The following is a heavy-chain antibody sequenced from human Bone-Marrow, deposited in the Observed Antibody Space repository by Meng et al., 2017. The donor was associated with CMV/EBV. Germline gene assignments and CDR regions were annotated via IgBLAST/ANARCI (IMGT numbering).Heavy chain of an antibody. CDR3: ARVREGCSRASCTLDP. CDR1: GASIRSRNW. D-gene: IGHD2-2*01. J-gene: IGHJ5*02. CDR2: IHHSRGT. V-gene: IGHV4-4*02. Sequence: GASIRSRNWWKWVRQTPKTGLEWIGEIHHSRGTYYNPSLNSRVTISLDKSKNDFSLDLTSVTAADTGVYYCARVREGCSRASCTLDPWGQGTLVTVSS.